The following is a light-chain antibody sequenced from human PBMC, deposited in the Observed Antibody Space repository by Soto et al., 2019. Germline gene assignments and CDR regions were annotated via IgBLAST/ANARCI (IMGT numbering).Light chain of an antibody. Sequence: QTVVTQEPSLTLSPGGTVTLTCASSTGAVTSGYYPNWVQQKPGQTPRALIYSTDNKHSWTPARFSGSRLGGKAALTLSGAQPEDEAEYYCLLYFGGYVVFGGGTKLTVL. CDR2: STD. CDR1: TGAVTSGYY. V-gene: IGLV7-43*01. J-gene: IGLJ2*01. CDR3: LLYFGGYVV.